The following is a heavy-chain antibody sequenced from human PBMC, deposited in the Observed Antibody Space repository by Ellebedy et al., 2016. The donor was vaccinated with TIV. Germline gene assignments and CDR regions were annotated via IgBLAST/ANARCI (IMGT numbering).Heavy chain of an antibody. Sequence: MPSETLSLTCTVPGGSFSPYYWNWIRQPPGKGLAWIGYTYYRGNTNYNPSLKSRVTVSVDTSKNQISLKLSSVTAADTAVYYCARDLMASGWFDPWGQGTLVTVSS. V-gene: IGHV4-59*01. D-gene: IGHD5-24*01. CDR3: ARDLMASGWFDP. CDR2: TYYRGNT. CDR1: GGSFSPYY. J-gene: IGHJ5*02.